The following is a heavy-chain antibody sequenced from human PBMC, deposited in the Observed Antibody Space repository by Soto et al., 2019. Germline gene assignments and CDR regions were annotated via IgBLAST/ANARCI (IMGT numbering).Heavy chain of an antibody. D-gene: IGHD2-2*01. CDR2: INSDGSST. CDR1: GFTFSSYW. CDR3: AREGVVVVPAARSSWFDP. J-gene: IGHJ5*02. Sequence: GGSLSLSCAASGFTFSSYWMHWVRQAPGKGLVWVSRINSDGSSTSYADSVKGRFTISRDNAKNTLYLQMNSLRAEDTAVYYCAREGVVVVPAARSSWFDPWGQGTLVTV. V-gene: IGHV3-74*01.